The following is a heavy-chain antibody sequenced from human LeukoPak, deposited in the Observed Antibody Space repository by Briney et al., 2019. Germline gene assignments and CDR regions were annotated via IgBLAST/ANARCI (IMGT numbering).Heavy chain of an antibody. CDR2: TSNKADSYTT. CDR1: EFTISDHY. J-gene: IGHJ4*02. D-gene: IGHD2-15*01. CDR3: TRHYFSD. Sequence: PAGSLRLSCAASEFTISDHYMDWVRQAPGKGLEWVGRTSNKADSYTTYYAASVKGRFTISRDDSKNLLYLQMKSLKAEDTAVYYCTRHYFSDGGEGTLVTVSS. V-gene: IGHV3-72*01.